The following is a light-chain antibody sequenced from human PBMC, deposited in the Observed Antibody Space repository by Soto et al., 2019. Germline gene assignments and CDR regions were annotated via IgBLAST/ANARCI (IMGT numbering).Light chain of an antibody. CDR3: CSYAGAYTVV. J-gene: IGLJ2*01. Sequence: QSALTQPRSVSGSPGQSVTISCTGTSSDVGAYNYVSWYQHHPGKAPKLMIYDVTKRPSGVLDRFSGSKSGNTASLTISGLQAEDEADYYCCSYAGAYTVVFGGGTKLTVL. CDR1: SSDVGAYNY. CDR2: DVT. V-gene: IGLV2-11*01.